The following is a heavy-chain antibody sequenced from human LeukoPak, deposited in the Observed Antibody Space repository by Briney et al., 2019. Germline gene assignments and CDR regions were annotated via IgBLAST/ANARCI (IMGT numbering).Heavy chain of an antibody. J-gene: IGHJ4*02. CDR2: IRYDGRNE. CDR3: AKDLSSSWFDY. V-gene: IGHV3-30*02. CDR1: GFTFSNYV. Sequence: GGSLGLSCAASGFTFSNYVMHWVRQAPGKGLEWVAFIRYDGRNEYYADSVKGRFTISRDNSKNTLYLQMNSLRAEDTAVYYCAKDLSSSWFDYWGQGTLVTVSS. D-gene: IGHD6-13*01.